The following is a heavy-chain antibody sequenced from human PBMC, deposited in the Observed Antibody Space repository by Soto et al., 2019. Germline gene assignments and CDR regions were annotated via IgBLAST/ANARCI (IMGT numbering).Heavy chain of an antibody. D-gene: IGHD1-7*01. Sequence: VQLVQSGTEVKTPGASVKVSCHASGYTFTNYGLNWVRQAPGQGLERMAWISAYNGKTHHAPFVQERVTMTTDTSTRTSYMELTSLRSDDTAVYYCARGWWNYGPGPFYWWGQGTMVTVSS. J-gene: IGHJ3*01. CDR3: ARGWWNYGPGPFYW. CDR1: GYTFTNYG. V-gene: IGHV1-18*04. CDR2: ISAYNGKT.